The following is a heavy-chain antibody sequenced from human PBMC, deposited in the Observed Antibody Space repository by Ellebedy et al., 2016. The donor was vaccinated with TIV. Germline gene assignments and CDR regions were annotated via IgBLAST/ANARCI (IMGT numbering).Heavy chain of an antibody. J-gene: IGHJ1*01. D-gene: IGHD2-15*01. Sequence: ASVKVSCKASGYTFTNYYLYWVRQAPGQGLEWMGVINPNSGSTNYAQKFQGRVTMTRDTTTSTVYLELSSLRSEDTAVYFCARGDLRSFIDELVAATFEYFQNWGQGTLVTVSS. CDR3: ARGDLRSFIDELVAATFEYFQN. CDR1: GYTFTNYY. V-gene: IGHV1-46*01. CDR2: INPNSGST.